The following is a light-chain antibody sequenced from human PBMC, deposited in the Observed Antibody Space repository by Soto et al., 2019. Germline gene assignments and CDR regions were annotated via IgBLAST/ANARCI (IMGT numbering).Light chain of an antibody. CDR3: TSYRGSSTLV. Sequence: QSALTQPASVSGSPGQSITISCTGTSRDVGGYKYVSWYQQHPGKAPKLIIYEVSNRHSGVSNRFSGSKSGNTASLTISGLQAEDEADYYCTSYRGSSTLVFGGGTKLTVL. CDR1: SRDVGGYKY. J-gene: IGLJ2*01. CDR2: EVS. V-gene: IGLV2-14*01.